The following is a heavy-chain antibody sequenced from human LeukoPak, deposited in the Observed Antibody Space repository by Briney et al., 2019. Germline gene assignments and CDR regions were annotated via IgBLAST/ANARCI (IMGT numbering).Heavy chain of an antibody. CDR2: ISAYNGNT. D-gene: IGHD3-22*01. CDR1: GYTFTSYG. Sequence: ASVKVSCKASGYTFTSYGISWVRQAPGQGLEWMGWISAYNGNTNYAQKLQGRVTMTTDTSTSTAYMELRSLRSDDTAVYYCARATGYYDSSGYNDAFDIWGQGTMVTVSS. V-gene: IGHV1-18*01. CDR3: ARATGYYDSSGYNDAFDI. J-gene: IGHJ3*02.